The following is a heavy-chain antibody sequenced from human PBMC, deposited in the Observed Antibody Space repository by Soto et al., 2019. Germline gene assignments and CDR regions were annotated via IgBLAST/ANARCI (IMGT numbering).Heavy chain of an antibody. CDR1: GFTFSSYA. J-gene: IGHJ6*02. Sequence: PGGSLRLSCAASGFTFSSYAMSWVRQAPGKGLEWVSAISGSGGSTYYADSVKGRFTISRDNSKNTLYLQMNSLRAEDTAVYYCAKTGGRITMIVAYYYYGMDVWGQGTTVTVSS. CDR3: AKTGGRITMIVAYYYYGMDV. V-gene: IGHV3-23*01. CDR2: ISGSGGST. D-gene: IGHD3-22*01.